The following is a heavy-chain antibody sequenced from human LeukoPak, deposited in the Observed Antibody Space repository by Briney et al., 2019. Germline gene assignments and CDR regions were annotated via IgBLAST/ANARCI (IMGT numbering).Heavy chain of an antibody. CDR2: ISAYNGNT. V-gene: IGHV1-18*01. Sequence: ASVKVSCKASGYTFTNYGISWVRQAPGQGLEWMGWISAYNGNTNYAQKLQGRVTMTTDTSTSTAYMELRSLRSDDTAVYYCARDQGIAAVGYYYYCGMDVWGQGTTVTVSS. J-gene: IGHJ6*02. D-gene: IGHD6-13*01. CDR3: ARDQGIAAVGYYYYCGMDV. CDR1: GYTFTNYG.